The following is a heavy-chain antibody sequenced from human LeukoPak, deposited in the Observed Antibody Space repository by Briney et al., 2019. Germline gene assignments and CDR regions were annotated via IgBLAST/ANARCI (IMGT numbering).Heavy chain of an antibody. V-gene: IGHV3-21*01. D-gene: IGHD2-2*01. CDR2: ISSSSSYI. CDR3: ARASIVVVPAALNWFDP. J-gene: IGHJ5*02. Sequence: GGSLRLSCAASGFTFSSYSMNGVRQAPGKGLEWVSSISSSSSYIYYAGSVRGGFTISRDNAKNSLYLQMNSLRAEDTAVYYCARASIVVVPAALNWFDPWGQGTLVTVSS. CDR1: GFTFSSYS.